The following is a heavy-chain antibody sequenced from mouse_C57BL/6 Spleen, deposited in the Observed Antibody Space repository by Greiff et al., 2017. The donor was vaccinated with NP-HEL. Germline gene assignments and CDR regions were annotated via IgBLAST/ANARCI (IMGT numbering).Heavy chain of an antibody. CDR2: IYPGSGNT. V-gene: IGHV1-76*01. Sequence: VQLVESGAELVRPGASVKLSCKASGYTFTDYYINWVKQRPGQGLEWIARIYPGSGNTYYNEKFKGKATLTAEKSSSTAYMQLSSLTSEDSAVYFCARLEYYVISHWYFDDWGTGTTVTVSS. J-gene: IGHJ1*03. CDR3: ARLEYYVISHWYFDD. CDR1: GYTFTDYY. D-gene: IGHD1-1*01.